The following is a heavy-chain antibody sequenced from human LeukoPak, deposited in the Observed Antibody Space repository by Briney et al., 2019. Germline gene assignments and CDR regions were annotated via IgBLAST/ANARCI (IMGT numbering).Heavy chain of an antibody. V-gene: IGHV4-30-4*01. D-gene: IGHD2-2*01. CDR2: IYYSGST. J-gene: IGHJ6*04. Sequence: SETLSLTCTVSGGSISSGDYYWSWIRQPPGKGLEWIGYIYYSGSTYYNPSLKNRVTISVDTSKNQFSLKLSSVTAADTAVYYCARDARGYCSSTSCYEDYGMDVWGKGTTVTVSS. CDR1: GGSISSGDYY. CDR3: ARDARGYCSSTSCYEDYGMDV.